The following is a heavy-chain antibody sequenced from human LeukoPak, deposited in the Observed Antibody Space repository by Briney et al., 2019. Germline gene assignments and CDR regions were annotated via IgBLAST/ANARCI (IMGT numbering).Heavy chain of an antibody. Sequence: SGTLSLTCTVSGGSISSSSYYWGWIRQLPGKGLEWIGSIYYSGSTYYNPSLKSRVTISVDTSKNQFSLKLSSVTAADTAVYYCARQMATDEYYFDYWGQGTLVTVSS. V-gene: IGHV4-39*01. CDR3: ARQMATDEYYFDY. D-gene: IGHD5-24*01. J-gene: IGHJ4*02. CDR1: GGSISSSSYY. CDR2: IYYSGST.